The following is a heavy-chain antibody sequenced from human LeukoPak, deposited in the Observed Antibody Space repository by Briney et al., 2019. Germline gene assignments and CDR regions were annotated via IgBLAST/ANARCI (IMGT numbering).Heavy chain of an antibody. V-gene: IGHV4-34*01. CDR1: GGSFSGYY. J-gene: IGHJ4*02. CDR3: AIGFDY. CDR2: INHSGST. Sequence: PSETLSLTCAVYGGSFSGYYWSWIRQPPGKGLEWIGEINHSGSTNYNPSLKSRVTISVDTSKNQFSLKLSSVTAADTAVYYCAIGFDYWGQGTLVTVSS.